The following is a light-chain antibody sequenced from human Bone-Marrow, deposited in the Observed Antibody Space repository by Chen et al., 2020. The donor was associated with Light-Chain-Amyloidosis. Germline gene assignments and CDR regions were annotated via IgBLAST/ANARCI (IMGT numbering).Light chain of an antibody. Sequence: QSVLTQPPSASGTPGQRVTISCSGSSSNIGSNTVNWYQQLPGTAPKLLIYSNNQRPSGVPDRFSGSTSGTSADLAIRGLQSEDEADYYCCSYAGDSWVFGGGTKLTVL. CDR3: CSYAGDSWV. CDR1: SSNIGSNT. V-gene: IGLV1-44*01. J-gene: IGLJ3*02. CDR2: SNN.